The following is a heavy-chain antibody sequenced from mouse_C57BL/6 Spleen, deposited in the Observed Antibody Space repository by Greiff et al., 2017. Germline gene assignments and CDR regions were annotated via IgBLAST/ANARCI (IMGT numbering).Heavy chain of an antibody. D-gene: IGHD1-1*01. J-gene: IGHJ2*01. Sequence: VQLQQSGPELVKPGASVKISCKASGYTFTDYYMNWVKQSHGKSLEWIGDINPNNGGTSYNQKFKGKATLTVDKSSSTAYMELRSLTSEDSAVYYCARRYYYGSGYFDYWGQGTTLTVSS. CDR2: INPNNGGT. V-gene: IGHV1-26*01. CDR3: ARRYYYGSGYFDY. CDR1: GYTFTDYY.